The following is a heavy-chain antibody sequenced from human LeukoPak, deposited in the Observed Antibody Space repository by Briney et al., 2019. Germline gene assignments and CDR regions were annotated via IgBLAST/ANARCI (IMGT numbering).Heavy chain of an antibody. V-gene: IGHV1-69*05. CDR2: IIPIFGTA. CDR1: GGTFSSYA. D-gene: IGHD3-10*01. J-gene: IGHJ4*02. Sequence: SVKVSCKASGGTFSSYAISWVRQAPGQGLEWMGRIIPIFGTANYAQKFQGRVTITTDESTSTAYMELSSLRSEDTAVYYCARDQEGRYGSGSYSFDYWGQGTLVTVSS. CDR3: ARDQEGRYGSGSYSFDY.